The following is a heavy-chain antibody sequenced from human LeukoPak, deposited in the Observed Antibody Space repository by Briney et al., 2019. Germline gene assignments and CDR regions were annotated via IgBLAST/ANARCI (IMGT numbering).Heavy chain of an antibody. CDR3: VREGGSDWYSGWFDP. CDR1: GFTFSSYG. Sequence: GGSLRLSCAASGFTFSSYGMSWVRQAPGKGLEWVSAISGSGGSTYYADSVKGRFTISRDNSKNTLYLQMNSLRVEDTAVYYCVREGGSDWYSGWFDPWGQGTLVTVSS. J-gene: IGHJ5*02. CDR2: ISGSGGST. V-gene: IGHV3-23*01. D-gene: IGHD6-19*01.